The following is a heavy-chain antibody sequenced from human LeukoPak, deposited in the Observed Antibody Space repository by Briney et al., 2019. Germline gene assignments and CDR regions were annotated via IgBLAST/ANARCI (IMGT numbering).Heavy chain of an antibody. CDR1: GDSVSSNSAA. CDR3: ARDWQQLVDYYYYYGMDV. D-gene: IGHD6-13*01. V-gene: IGHV6-1*01. J-gene: IGHJ6*02. CDR2: TYYRSKWYN. Sequence: SQTLSLTCAISGDSVSSNSAAWNWIRQSPSRGLEWLGRTYYRSKWYNDYAVSVKSRITINPDTSKNQFSLQLNSVTPEDTAVYYCARDWQQLVDYYYYYGMDVWGQGTTVTVSS.